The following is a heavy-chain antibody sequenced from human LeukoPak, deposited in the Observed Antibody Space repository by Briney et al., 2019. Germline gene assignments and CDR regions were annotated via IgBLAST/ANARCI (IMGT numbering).Heavy chain of an antibody. CDR1: GGSISSYY. J-gene: IGHJ4*02. Sequence: PSETLSLTCTVSGGSISSYYWSWIRQPAGKGLEWIGRIYTSGSTNYNASLKSRVSISVDTSKNQFSLKLSSVTAADTAVFYCARKNSGSYREFDYWGQGTLVTVSS. D-gene: IGHD1-26*01. V-gene: IGHV4-4*07. CDR2: IYTSGST. CDR3: ARKNSGSYREFDY.